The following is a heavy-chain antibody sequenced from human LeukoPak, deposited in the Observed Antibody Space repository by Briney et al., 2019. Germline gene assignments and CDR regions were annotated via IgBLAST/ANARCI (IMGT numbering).Heavy chain of an antibody. D-gene: IGHD5/OR15-5a*01. V-gene: IGHV1-69*05. CDR2: IIPIFGTA. CDR1: GGTFSSYA. CDR3: ARGPPLYDRGGFDY. Sequence: SVKVSCKASGGTFSSYAISWVRQAPGQGLEWMGRIIPIFGTANYAQKFQGRVTITTDESTSTAYTELSSLRSEDTAVYYCARGPPLYDRGGFDYWGQGTLVTVSS. J-gene: IGHJ4*02.